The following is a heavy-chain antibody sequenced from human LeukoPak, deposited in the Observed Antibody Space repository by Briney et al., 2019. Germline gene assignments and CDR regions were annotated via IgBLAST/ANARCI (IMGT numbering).Heavy chain of an antibody. Sequence: GGSLRLSCAASGFTFSNFWMTWVRQAPGKGLEWVANIAQDGSQTYYVDSVKGRFTISRDNAKNSLHLHMNSLRAEDTAVYYCARGTYSFDYWGQGILVTISS. CDR2: IAQDGSQT. CDR3: ARGTYSFDY. J-gene: IGHJ4*02. CDR1: GFTFSNFW. V-gene: IGHV3-7*01.